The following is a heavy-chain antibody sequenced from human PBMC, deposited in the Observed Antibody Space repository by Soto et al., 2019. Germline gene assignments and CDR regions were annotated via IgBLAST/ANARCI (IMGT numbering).Heavy chain of an antibody. V-gene: IGHV1-69*02. J-gene: IGHJ6*02. Sequence: ASVKVSCKASGGTFSSYTISWVRQAPGQGLEWMGRIIPILGIANYAQKFQGRVTITADKSTSTAYMELSSLRSEDTAVYYCASTYCGGDCYSRYYYSGMDVWGQGTTVTVSS. CDR2: IIPILGIA. CDR1: GGTFSSYT. CDR3: ASTYCGGDCYSRYYYSGMDV. D-gene: IGHD2-21*02.